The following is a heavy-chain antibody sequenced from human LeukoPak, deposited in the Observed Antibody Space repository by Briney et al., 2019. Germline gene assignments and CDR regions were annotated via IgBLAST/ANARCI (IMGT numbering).Heavy chain of an antibody. CDR3: AVTGYYDFWSGSFDY. J-gene: IGHJ4*02. D-gene: IGHD3-3*01. CDR1: GYSIGSGYY. CDR2: IYHSGST. Sequence: SETLSLTCTVSGYSIGSGYYWGWIRQPPGKGLEWIGSIYHSGSTYYNPSLKSRVTISVDTPKNQFSLKLSSVTAADTAVYYCAVTGYYDFWSGSFDYWGQGTLVTVSS. V-gene: IGHV4-38-2*02.